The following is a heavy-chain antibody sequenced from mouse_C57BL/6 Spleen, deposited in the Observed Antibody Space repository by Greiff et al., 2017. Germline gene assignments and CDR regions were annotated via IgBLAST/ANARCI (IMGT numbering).Heavy chain of an antibody. CDR1: GYTFTSYW. J-gene: IGHJ3*01. V-gene: IGHV1-64*01. CDR2: IHPNSGRT. Sequence: QVQLLQPGAELVKPGASVKLSCTASGYTFTSYWMSWVQQSPDQGLEWLGMIHPNSGRTNYHEKFKSKATLTVDKASSTAYMQLSSLTSEDTAVYYCARGMGITTVGAYWGQGTLGTVSA. CDR3: ARGMGITTVGAY. D-gene: IGHD1-1*01.